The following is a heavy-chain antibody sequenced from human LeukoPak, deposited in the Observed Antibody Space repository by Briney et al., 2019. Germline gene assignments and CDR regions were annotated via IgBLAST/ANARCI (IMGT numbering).Heavy chain of an antibody. V-gene: IGHV3-21*01. CDR3: AREQQAALDY. Sequence: GLTLRLSCAASEFTFSSYTMNWVPQAPGQGLEGFTSIGSSVSYIYYTDSVKGRFTISRDNAKNSLYLQMNSLRAEDTAMYYCAREQQAALDYWGQGTLVTVSS. CDR2: IGSSVSYI. CDR1: EFTFSSYT. J-gene: IGHJ4*02. D-gene: IGHD6-13*01.